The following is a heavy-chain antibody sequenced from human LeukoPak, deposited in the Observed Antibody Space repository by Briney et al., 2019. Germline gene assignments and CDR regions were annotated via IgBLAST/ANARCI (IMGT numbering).Heavy chain of an antibody. D-gene: IGHD5-24*01. CDR2: VYYSGNT. CDR3: ARGRDGYIRDFDS. J-gene: IGHJ4*02. CDR1: GASISTNY. V-gene: IGHV4-59*01. Sequence: SETLSLTCTVSGASISTNYWSWIRQPPEKGLEWIGYVYYSGNTNYNPSLKSRVTISVDTLKNQFSLKVTSVTAADTAVYYCARGRDGYIRDFDSWSQGALVTVSS.